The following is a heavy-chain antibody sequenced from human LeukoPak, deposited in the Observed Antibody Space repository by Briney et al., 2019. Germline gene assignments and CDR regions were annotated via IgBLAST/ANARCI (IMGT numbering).Heavy chain of an antibody. CDR1: GFTFSTYA. D-gene: IGHD1-26*01. Sequence: GGSLRLSCAASGFTFSTYAMSWVRQAPGKGLEWVSSITDSGFSTYHADSVKGRLTISRDNPKSTLLLQMNSLRADDTAKYYCARVSGVGAFDCWGQGTLVTVSS. J-gene: IGHJ4*02. V-gene: IGHV3-23*01. CDR2: ITDSGFST. CDR3: ARVSGVGAFDC.